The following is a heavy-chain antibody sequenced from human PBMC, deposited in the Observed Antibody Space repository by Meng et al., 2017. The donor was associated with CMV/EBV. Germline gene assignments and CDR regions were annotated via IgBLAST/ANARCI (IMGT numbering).Heavy chain of an antibody. J-gene: IGHJ4*02. V-gene: IGHV3-30*02. CDR2: IRYDGSNK. D-gene: IGHD4-11*01. Sequence: GESLKISCAASGFTFSSYGMHWVRQAPSKGLEWVAFIRYDGSNKYYADSVKGRFTISRDNSKNTLYLQMNSLRAEDTAVYYCAKVMTTVTTPLGYWGQGTLVTVSS. CDR3: AKVMTTVTTPLGY. CDR1: GFTFSSYG.